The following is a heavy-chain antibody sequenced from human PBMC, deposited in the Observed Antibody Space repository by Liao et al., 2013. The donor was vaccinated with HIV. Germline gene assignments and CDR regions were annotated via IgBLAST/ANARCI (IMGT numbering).Heavy chain of an antibody. CDR2: THITGPT. CDR1: GGSIRNNY. V-gene: IGHV4-4*07. D-gene: IGHD1-26*01. J-gene: IGHJ2*01. CDR3: ARLGTYYDEWFFDL. Sequence: QVQLQESGPGLVRPSETLSLTCSVSGGSIRNNYWSWIRQPAGKGLEWIGRTHITGPTYYNPSLRSRVTMSVDTSRNQVSLKLSSMTAADTAVYYCARLGTYYDEWFFDLWAVAPWSLSPQ.